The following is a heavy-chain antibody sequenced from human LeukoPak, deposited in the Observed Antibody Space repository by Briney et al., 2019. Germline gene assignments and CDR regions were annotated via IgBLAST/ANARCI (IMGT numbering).Heavy chain of an antibody. CDR1: GYTFTGYY. CDR3: ARGRSTTGTFFIY. CDR2: INPNSGGT. V-gene: IGHV1-2*02. J-gene: IGHJ4*02. D-gene: IGHD1-1*01. Sequence: ASVKVSCKASGYTFTGYYMHWVRQAPGQGLEWMGWINPNSGGTNYAQKFQGRVTMTRDTSISTVYMELSRLRSDDTAVYYCARGRSTTGTFFIYWGQGTLVTVSS.